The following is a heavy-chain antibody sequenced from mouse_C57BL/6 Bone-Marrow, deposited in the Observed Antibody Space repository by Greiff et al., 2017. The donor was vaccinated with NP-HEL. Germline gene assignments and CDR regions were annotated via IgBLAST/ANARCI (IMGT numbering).Heavy chain of an antibody. D-gene: IGHD1-1*01. CDR1: DYAFPSYY. Sequence: EVQLLQSGAGLVQPGASLKLSCESNDYAFPSYYMSWVRKTPGQGLELVGAINSDGGSTYYPDTMKRRFIISRDNTNKTLYLQMSSLRSEDTAVYYCAKQELRSYFDDWGQGTTLTVSS. J-gene: IGHJ2*01. CDR3: AKQELRSYFDD. V-gene: IGHV5-2*01. CDR2: INSDGGST.